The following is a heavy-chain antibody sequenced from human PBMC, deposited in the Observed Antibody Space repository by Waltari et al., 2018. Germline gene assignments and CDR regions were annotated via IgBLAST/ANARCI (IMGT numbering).Heavy chain of an antibody. V-gene: IGHV1-2*02. D-gene: IGHD4-17*01. J-gene: IGHJ6*03. CDR3: ARGPRAGVTTGLYYYYMDV. CDR2: INPNSGGT. Sequence: QVQLVQSGAEVKKPGASVKVSCKASGYTFPGYYMHWLRQAPGQGLEWMGWINPNSGGTNYAQKFQGRVTMTRDTSISTAYMELSRLRSDDTAVYYCARGPRAGVTTGLYYYYMDVWGKGTTVTVSS. CDR1: GYTFPGYY.